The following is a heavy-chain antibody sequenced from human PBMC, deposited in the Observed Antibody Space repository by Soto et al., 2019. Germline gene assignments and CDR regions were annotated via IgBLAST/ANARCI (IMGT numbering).Heavy chain of an antibody. Sequence: PGGSLRLSCAAPGFTFRSYGMPWVRQAPGKGLEWVAVIWYDGSNKYYADSVKGRFTISRDNSKITLYLEMRSLRAEDTVVYYCASVPVTIYDSGSYTPFADWGEGTLVTVSS. D-gene: IGHD3-10*01. J-gene: IGHJ4*02. CDR3: ASVPVTIYDSGSYTPFAD. CDR1: GFTFRSYG. V-gene: IGHV3-33*01. CDR2: IWYDGSNK.